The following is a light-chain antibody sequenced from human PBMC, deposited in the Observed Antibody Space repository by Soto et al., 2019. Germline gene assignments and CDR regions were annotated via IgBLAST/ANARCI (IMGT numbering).Light chain of an antibody. CDR3: SSYSSTSTLYV. CDR2: NVY. Sequence: QSALTQPASVSGSPGQSITISCTGTNSDVGSYNYVSWHQQHPGKAPKLMIYNVYDRPSGISNRFSGSKSGNTASLTISGLQAEDEADYHCSSYSSTSTLYVFGTGTKLTVL. CDR1: NSDVGSYNY. J-gene: IGLJ1*01. V-gene: IGLV2-14*03.